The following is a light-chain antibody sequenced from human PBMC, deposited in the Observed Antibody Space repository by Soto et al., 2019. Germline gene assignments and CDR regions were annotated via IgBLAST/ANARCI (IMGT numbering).Light chain of an antibody. V-gene: IGLV2-14*01. Sequence: QSVLTQPASVSGSPGQSITISCTGTSSDFGGYNYVSWYQQYSGKAPQLMIYDVTNRPSGVSNRFSGSKSGNTASLTISGLQAEDEADYYCSSYTSSSTLVFGGGTKLTVL. CDR1: SSDFGGYNY. CDR2: DVT. CDR3: SSYTSSSTLV. J-gene: IGLJ2*01.